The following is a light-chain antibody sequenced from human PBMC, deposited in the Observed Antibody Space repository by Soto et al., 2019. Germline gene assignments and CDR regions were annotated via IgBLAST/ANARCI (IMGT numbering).Light chain of an antibody. CDR3: QQCGNWPPIT. V-gene: IGKV3-11*01. J-gene: IGKJ5*01. Sequence: DIVLTQSPATLSLSPGERATLSCRASQSVSKFLAWYQQKPGQAPRLLIYDASNRAPGIPARFSGSGSGTDFTLTISSLEPEDFAIYYCQQCGNWPPITFGQGTRLDIK. CDR2: DAS. CDR1: QSVSKF.